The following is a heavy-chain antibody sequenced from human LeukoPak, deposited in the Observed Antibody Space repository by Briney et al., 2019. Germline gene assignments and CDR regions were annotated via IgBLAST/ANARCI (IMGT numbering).Heavy chain of an antibody. CDR2: ISSSSSYI. V-gene: IGHV3-21*01. CDR1: GFTFSSYS. Sequence: GGSLRLSCAASGFTFSSYSMNWVRQAPGKGLEWVSSISSSSSYIYYADSVKGRFTISRDNAKNSLYLQMNSLRAEDTAVYYCAREISRRAFDIWGQGTMVTVSS. D-gene: IGHD1-1*01. CDR3: AREISRRAFDI. J-gene: IGHJ3*02.